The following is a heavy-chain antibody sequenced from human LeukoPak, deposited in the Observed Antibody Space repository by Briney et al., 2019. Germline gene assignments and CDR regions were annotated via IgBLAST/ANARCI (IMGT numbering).Heavy chain of an antibody. CDR1: GLTFTSSA. D-gene: IGHD5-24*01. J-gene: IGHJ4*02. V-gene: IGHV1-58*02. Sequence: SVKVSCKASGLTFTSSAIQWVRQARGQRLEWIGWIVVGSGNTDYAQKFQERVTITRDMSTSTAYMELSSLRSEDTAVYYCARDEAGDGYNLAYFDYWGQGTLVTVSS. CDR2: IVVGSGNT. CDR3: ARDEAGDGYNLAYFDY.